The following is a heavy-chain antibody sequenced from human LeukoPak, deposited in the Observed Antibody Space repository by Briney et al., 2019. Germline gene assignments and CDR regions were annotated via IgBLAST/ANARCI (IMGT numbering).Heavy chain of an antibody. Sequence: GGSLRLSCAASGFSFSSYWMHWVRQAPGKGLEWVSRINSDGSSTTYADSVKGRSSISRDNAKNTLYLHMSSLRAEDTGVYYCARAVRAHPPADFWGQGTLVTVSA. CDR1: GFSFSSYW. V-gene: IGHV3-74*01. CDR2: INSDGSST. CDR3: ARAVRAHPPADF. J-gene: IGHJ4*02. D-gene: IGHD3-3*01.